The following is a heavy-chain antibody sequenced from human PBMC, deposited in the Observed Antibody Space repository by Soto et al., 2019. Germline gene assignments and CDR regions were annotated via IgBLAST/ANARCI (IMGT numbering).Heavy chain of an antibody. CDR3: AKEAGYSYGYDGMDV. D-gene: IGHD5-18*01. CDR2: ISGSGIST. J-gene: IGHJ6*02. V-gene: IGHV3-23*01. CDR1: GFTFSSYA. Sequence: EVQLLESGGGLVQPGGSLRLSCAASGFTFSSYAMSWVRQAPGKGLEWVSAISGSGISTYYADSVKGRFTISRDNSKNTLYLQTNSLRPEDTAVYYCAKEAGYSYGYDGMDVWGPGTTVTVSS.